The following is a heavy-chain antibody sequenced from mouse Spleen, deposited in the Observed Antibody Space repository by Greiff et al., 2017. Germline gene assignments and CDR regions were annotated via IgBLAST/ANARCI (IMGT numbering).Heavy chain of an antibody. J-gene: IGHJ3*01. CDR1: GFTFSSYA. D-gene: IGHD3-1*01. CDR3: ARRGSSGSFAY. Sequence: EVQRVESGGGLVKPGGSLKLSCAASGFTFSSYAMSWVRQTPEKRLEWVAAINSNGGSTYYPDTVKDRFTISRDNAKNTLYLQMSSLRSEDTALYYCARRGSSGSFAYWGQGTLVTVSA. V-gene: IGHV5-6-2*01. CDR2: INSNGGST.